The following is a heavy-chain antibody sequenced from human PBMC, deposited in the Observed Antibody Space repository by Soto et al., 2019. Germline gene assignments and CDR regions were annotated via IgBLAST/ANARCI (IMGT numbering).Heavy chain of an antibody. J-gene: IGHJ4*02. D-gene: IGHD1-26*01. Sequence: EVQLVESGGGLVQPGGALRLTWVASGFPFSIYCMNWVRQAPGKGLEWSSYITSDTKTIKYADSVKGRFTISRDNAKNLVYLQMNSLRDEDTAVYFCARSVEANFDYWGQGTVVTVSS. CDR3: ARSVEANFDY. V-gene: IGHV3-48*02. CDR2: ITSDTKTI. CDR1: GFPFSIYC.